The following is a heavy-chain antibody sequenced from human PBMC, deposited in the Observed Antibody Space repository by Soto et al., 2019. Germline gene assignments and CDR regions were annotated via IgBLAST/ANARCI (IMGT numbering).Heavy chain of an antibody. CDR3: TTDPYCGGDCYFGPFDY. D-gene: IGHD2-21*02. V-gene: IGHV3-15*01. J-gene: IGHJ4*02. CDR1: GFTFSNAW. Sequence: GVSLRLSCAASGFTFSNAWMSWVRQAPGKGLEWVGRIKSKTDGGTTDYAAPVKGRFTISRDDSKNTLYLQMNSLKTEDTAVYYCTTDPYCGGDCYFGPFDYRGQGPLVTVSS. CDR2: IKSKTDGGTT.